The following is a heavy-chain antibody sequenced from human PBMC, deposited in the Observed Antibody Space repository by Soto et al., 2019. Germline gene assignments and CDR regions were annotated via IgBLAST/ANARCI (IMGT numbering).Heavy chain of an antibody. CDR1: GFTFSSYA. D-gene: IGHD4-17*01. CDR2: ISYDGSNK. V-gene: IGHV3-30-3*01. J-gene: IGHJ1*01. CDR3: ARATVTTHQYFQH. Sequence: QVQLVESGGGVVQPGRSLRLSCAASGFTFSSYAMHWVRQAPGKGLEWVAVISYDGSNKYYADSVKGRFTISRDNSKTTLYLQMNSLRAEDTAVYYCARATVTTHQYFQHWGQGTLVTVSS.